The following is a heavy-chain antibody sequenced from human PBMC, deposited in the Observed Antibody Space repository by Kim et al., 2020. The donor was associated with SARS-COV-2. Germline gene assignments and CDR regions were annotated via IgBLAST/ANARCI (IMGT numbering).Heavy chain of an antibody. D-gene: IGHD2-2*01. J-gene: IGHJ6*02. Sequence: GESLKISCKGSGYSFTSYWIGWVRQMPGKGLEWMGIIYPGDSDTRYSPSFQGQVTISADKSISTAYLQWSSLKASDTAMYYCARRSSTSYYYYGMDVWGQGTTVTVSS. CDR2: IYPGDSDT. V-gene: IGHV5-51*01. CDR1: GYSFTSYW. CDR3: ARRSSTSYYYYGMDV.